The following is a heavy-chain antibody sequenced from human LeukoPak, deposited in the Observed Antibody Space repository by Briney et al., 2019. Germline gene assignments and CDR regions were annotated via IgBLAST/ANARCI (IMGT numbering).Heavy chain of an antibody. J-gene: IGHJ4*02. V-gene: IGHV4-30-2*01. D-gene: IGHD1-26*01. CDR1: GGSISSGGYY. CDR2: IYHSGST. Sequence: SETLSLTCTVSGGSISSGGYYWSWIRQPPGKGLEWIGYIYHSGSTYYNPSLKSRVTISVDRSKNQFSLKLSSVTAADTAVYYCARDPSRIRELWGFDYWGQGTLVTVSS. CDR3: ARDPSRIRELWGFDY.